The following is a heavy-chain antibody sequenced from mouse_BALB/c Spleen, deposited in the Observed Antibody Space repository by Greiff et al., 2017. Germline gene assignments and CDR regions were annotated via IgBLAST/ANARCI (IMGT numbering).Heavy chain of an antibody. CDR3: TRDRYEAY. Sequence: QVQLQQPGAELVKPGTSVKLSCKASGYNFTSYWINWVKLRPGQGLEWIGDIDPETGGTAYNQKFKGKATLTADKSSSTAYMELRSLTSEDSAVYYCTRDRYEAYWGQGTLVTVSA. V-gene: IGHV1-55*01. CDR2: IDPETGGT. D-gene: IGHD2-14*01. CDR1: GYNFTSYW. J-gene: IGHJ3*01.